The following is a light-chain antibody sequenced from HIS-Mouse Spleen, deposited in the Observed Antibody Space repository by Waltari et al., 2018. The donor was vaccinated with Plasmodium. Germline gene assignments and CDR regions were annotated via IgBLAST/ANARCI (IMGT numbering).Light chain of an antibody. CDR3: AAWDDSLSGYV. V-gene: IGLV1-47*01. Sequence: QSVLTQPPSASGTPGQRVTISCSGSSSNIGSNYVYWYQQLPGTAPKPLIHRNNQRPSGVPDRFSGSKSGTSASLAISGLRSEDEADYYCAAWDDSLSGYVFGTGTKVTVL. CDR2: RNN. CDR1: SSNIGSNY. J-gene: IGLJ1*01.